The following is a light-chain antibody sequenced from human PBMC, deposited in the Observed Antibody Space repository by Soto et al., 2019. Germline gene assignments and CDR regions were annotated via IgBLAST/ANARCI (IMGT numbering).Light chain of an antibody. CDR2: NSS. CDR3: LQYRDLPQT. Sequence: EIVLTQSPGTLSLSPGERATLSCRASQSVRSNYLAWYQQKPGQAPRLLIYNSSTRATGIPDRFSGSGSGTDFTLTISRLEPDDFAYYYCLQYRDLPQTFGQGTQVEIK. CDR1: QSVRSNY. V-gene: IGKV3-20*01. J-gene: IGKJ1*01.